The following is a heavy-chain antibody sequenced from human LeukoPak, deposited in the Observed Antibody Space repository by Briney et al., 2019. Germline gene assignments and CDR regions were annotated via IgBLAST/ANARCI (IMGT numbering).Heavy chain of an antibody. Sequence: GASVKVSCKASGGTFSSYAISWVRQAPGQGLEWMGGIIPIFGTANYAQKFQGRVTITADESTSTAYMELSSLRSEDTAVYYCATSPILTGYYVGAWDYFDYWGQGTLVTVSS. V-gene: IGHV1-69*13. CDR1: GGTFSSYA. CDR3: ATSPILTGYYVGAWDYFDY. D-gene: IGHD3-9*01. J-gene: IGHJ4*02. CDR2: IIPIFGTA.